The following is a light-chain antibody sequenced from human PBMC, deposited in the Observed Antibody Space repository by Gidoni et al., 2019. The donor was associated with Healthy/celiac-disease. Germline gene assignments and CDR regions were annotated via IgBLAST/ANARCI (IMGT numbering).Light chain of an antibody. V-gene: IGKV1-39*01. CDR2: AAS. CDR1: QSISSY. Sequence: DIQMTQSPSSLSASVGDRVTITCRASQSISSYLNWYQQKPGKAPKLLIYAASSLQSGVPSRFSGSGSGTDFTLTISSLQPEAFATYYCQQSYSTLFTFXPXTKVDIK. CDR3: QQSYSTLFT. J-gene: IGKJ3*01.